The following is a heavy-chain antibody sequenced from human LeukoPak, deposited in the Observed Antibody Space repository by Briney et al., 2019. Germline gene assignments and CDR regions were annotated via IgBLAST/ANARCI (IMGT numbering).Heavy chain of an antibody. V-gene: IGHV4-39*01. CDR2: IYYSGST. D-gene: IGHD2-15*01. Sequence: SETLSLTCTVSGGSISSSSYYWGWIRQPPGKGLEGIVSIYYSGSTYYNPSLKSRVTISVYTSKHQFSLKLSSVTAPDTAVYYCARGIVVVVAATYYFDYWGQGTLVTVSS. J-gene: IGHJ4*02. CDR1: GGSISSSSYY. CDR3: ARGIVVVVAATYYFDY.